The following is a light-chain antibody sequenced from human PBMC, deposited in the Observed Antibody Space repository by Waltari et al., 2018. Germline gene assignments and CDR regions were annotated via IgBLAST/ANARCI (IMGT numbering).Light chain of an antibody. CDR2: KAS. CDR1: QSISSW. V-gene: IGKV1-5*03. J-gene: IGKJ1*01. Sequence: TCRASQSISSWLAWYQQKPGKAPKLLIYKASSLESGVPSRFSGSGSLTEFTLTISSLQPDDFATYYCQKYNSYPWKFGQGTKVEIK. CDR3: QKYNSYPWK.